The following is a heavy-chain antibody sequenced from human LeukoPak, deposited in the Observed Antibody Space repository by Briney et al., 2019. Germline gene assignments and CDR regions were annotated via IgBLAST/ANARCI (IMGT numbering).Heavy chain of an antibody. CDR1: GGSISSSSYY. V-gene: IGHV4-39*01. Sequence: PSETLSLTCTVSGGSISSSSYYWGWIRQPPGKGLEWIGSIYYSGSTYYNPSLKSRVTISVDTSKNQFSLKLSSVTAADTAVYYCANILSRLYFSNVDYWGQGTLVTVSS. CDR2: IYYSGST. CDR3: ANILSRLYFSNVDY. D-gene: IGHD2-8*01. J-gene: IGHJ4*02.